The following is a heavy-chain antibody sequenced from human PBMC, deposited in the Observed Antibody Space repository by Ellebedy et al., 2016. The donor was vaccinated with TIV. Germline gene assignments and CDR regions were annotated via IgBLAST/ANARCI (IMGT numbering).Heavy chain of an antibody. CDR1: GFNFDEYG. D-gene: IGHD3-16*01. V-gene: IGHV3-9*01. CDR3: IKESNPGGLDY. Sequence: GGSLRLSXAASGFNFDEYGTHWIRLVAGKGLEWVSGIYGNGGRIGYADSVEGRFTVSRDNDKNSVYLQMDRLRPKDTALYYCIKESNPGGLDYWGQGALVTVSS. J-gene: IGHJ4*02. CDR2: IYGNGGRI.